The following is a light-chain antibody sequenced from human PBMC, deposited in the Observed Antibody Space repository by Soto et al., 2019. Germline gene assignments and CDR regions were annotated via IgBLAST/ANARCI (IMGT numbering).Light chain of an antibody. J-gene: IGLJ1*01. V-gene: IGLV2-8*01. Sequence: QSVLTQPPSASGSPGQSVTISCTGTSSDVGGYNYVSWYQQHPGKAPKLMVYDVSKRPSGVPDRFSGSKSGNTASLTVSGLQAEDVSDYYCSSYAGNNSPYVFGTGTIVTVL. CDR3: SSYAGNNSPYV. CDR1: SSDVGGYNY. CDR2: DVS.